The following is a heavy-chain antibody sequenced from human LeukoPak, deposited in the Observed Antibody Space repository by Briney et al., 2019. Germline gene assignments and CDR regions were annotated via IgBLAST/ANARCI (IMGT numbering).Heavy chain of an antibody. J-gene: IGHJ6*02. CDR1: GFTFSTYA. D-gene: IGHD3-22*01. CDR3: AEDLGSGSYDYFFYGMDV. Sequence: AGGSLRLSCAASGFTFSTYAMTWVRQAPGKGLEWVSAISGSGGSTYYADSVKGRFTISRDNSKNTLYLQMNFPRAEDTALYYCAEDLGSGSYDYFFYGMDVWGQGTTVTVSS. CDR2: ISGSGGST. V-gene: IGHV3-23*01.